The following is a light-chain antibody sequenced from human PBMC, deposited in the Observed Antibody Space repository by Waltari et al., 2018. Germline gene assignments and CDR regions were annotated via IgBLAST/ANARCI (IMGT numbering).Light chain of an antibody. V-gene: IGLV2-14*03. CDR2: DVN. Sequence: QSALTQPASVSGSPGQSITISCTGTRSDVGGYNYFSWYQQHPGKAPKLMIYDVNKRPSGVSNRFSGSKSGNTASLTNSGLQAEDEADYYCNSFTSGGTYVFGTGTKVTVL. CDR1: RSDVGGYNY. J-gene: IGLJ1*01. CDR3: NSFTSGGTYV.